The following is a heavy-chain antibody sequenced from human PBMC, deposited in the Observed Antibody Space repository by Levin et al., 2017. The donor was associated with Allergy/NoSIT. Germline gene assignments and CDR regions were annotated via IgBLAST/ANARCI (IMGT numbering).Heavy chain of an antibody. J-gene: IGHJ4*02. D-gene: IGHD3-16*01. CDR3: AKFRDYDYVWGSFLEN. V-gene: IGHV3-23*01. CDR1: GFTFSNSA. CDR2: LSGGAGST. Sequence: PGGSLRLSCAASGFTFSNSAMSWVRQAPGKGLEFVSALSGGAGSTYYADSVKGRFTISRDNSKNTLSLQMNSLRAEDTAVYYCAKFRDYDYVWGSFLENWGQGTLVTVSS.